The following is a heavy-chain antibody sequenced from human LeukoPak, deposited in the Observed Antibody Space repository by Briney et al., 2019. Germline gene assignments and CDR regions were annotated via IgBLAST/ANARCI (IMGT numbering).Heavy chain of an antibody. CDR2: IYYSGST. Sequence: PSETLSLTCTVSGGSISSYYWSWIRQPPGKGLEWIGYIYYSGSTNYNPSLKSRVTISVDTSKNQFSLKLSSVTAADTAAYYCARDNWNLHYFDYWGQGTLVTASS. V-gene: IGHV4-59*01. J-gene: IGHJ4*02. D-gene: IGHD1-20*01. CDR1: GGSISSYY. CDR3: ARDNWNLHYFDY.